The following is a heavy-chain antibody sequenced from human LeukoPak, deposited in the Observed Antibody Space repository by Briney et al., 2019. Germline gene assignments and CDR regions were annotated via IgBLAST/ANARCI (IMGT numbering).Heavy chain of an antibody. V-gene: IGHV3-11*01. D-gene: IGHD5-18*01. CDR2: ISSSGNTI. CDR3: ARQERGYSYDY. Sequence: PGGSLRLSCAASGFTFSDYYMSWVRQAPGKGLEWVSYISSSGNTIYYADSVKGRFTISRDNAKNSLYLQMNSLGAEDTAVYYCARQERGYSYDYWGQGTLVTVSS. J-gene: IGHJ4*02. CDR1: GFTFSDYY.